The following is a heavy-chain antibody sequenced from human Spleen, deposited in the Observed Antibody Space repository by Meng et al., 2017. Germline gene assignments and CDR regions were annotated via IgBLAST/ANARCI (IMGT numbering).Heavy chain of an antibody. J-gene: IGHJ5*02. CDR3: ASHGP. V-gene: IGHV3-23*01. CDR1: RFIFSSYA. CDR2: ISGSGGTT. Sequence: GESLKISCAASRFIFSSYAMSWVRQAPGKGLEWVSTISGSGGTTYYADSVKGRLTISRDNSKNTLYLQMISLRAEDTAVYYCASHGPWGQGTLVTVSS.